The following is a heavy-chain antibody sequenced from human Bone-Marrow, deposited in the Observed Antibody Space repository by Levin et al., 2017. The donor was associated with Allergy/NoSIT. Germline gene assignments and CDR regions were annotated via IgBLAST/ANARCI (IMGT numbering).Heavy chain of an antibody. V-gene: IGHV3-48*03. J-gene: IGHJ4*02. D-gene: IGHD6-13*01. CDR1: GFTFSDYE. CDR3: ARDRRAAAGKDPADY. Sequence: GGSLRLSCVASGFTFSDYEMYWVRQAPGKGLEWVSYISSSGSSMYYADSLKGRFTISRDNAKNSLYLQMNSLRAEDTAVYYCARDRRAAAGKDPADYWGQGTLVTVSS. CDR2: ISSSGSSM.